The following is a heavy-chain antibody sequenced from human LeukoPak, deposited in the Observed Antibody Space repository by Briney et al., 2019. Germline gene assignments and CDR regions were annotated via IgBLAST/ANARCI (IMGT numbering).Heavy chain of an antibody. V-gene: IGHV1-24*01. Sequence: ASVTVSCTVSGYTLTELSMHWVRQAPGKGLEWMGGFDPEDGETIYAQKFQGRVTMTEDTSTDTAYMELSSLRSDDTAVYYCARDHSSGSYKAFDYWGQGTLVPVSS. J-gene: IGHJ4*02. CDR3: ARDHSSGSYKAFDY. D-gene: IGHD1-26*01. CDR2: FDPEDGET. CDR1: GYTLTELS.